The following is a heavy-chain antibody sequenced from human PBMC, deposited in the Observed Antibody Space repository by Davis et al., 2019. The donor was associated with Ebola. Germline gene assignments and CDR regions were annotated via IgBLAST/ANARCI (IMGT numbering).Heavy chain of an antibody. V-gene: IGHV3-33*01. J-gene: IGHJ6*02. D-gene: IGHD4-17*01. CDR2: IWYDGSNK. Sequence: GESLKISCAASGFTFSSYGMHWVRQAPGKGLEWVAVIWYDGSNKYYADSVKGRFTISRDNSKNTLYLQMNSLRAEDTAVYYCARDPSGDYTYGMDVWGQGTTVTVSS. CDR1: GFTFSSYG. CDR3: ARDPSGDYTYGMDV.